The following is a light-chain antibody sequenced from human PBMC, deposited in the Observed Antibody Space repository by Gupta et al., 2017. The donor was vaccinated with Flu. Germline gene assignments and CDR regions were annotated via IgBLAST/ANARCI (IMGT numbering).Light chain of an antibody. CDR1: SPNIGAGYD. CDR2: GNS. V-gene: IGLV1-40*01. J-gene: IGLJ2*01. CDR3: KSYDSSLSGSRV. Sequence: QSVLTQPPSVSGAPAQRVTISCPGSSPNIGAGYDVPWYQQHPGTAPKLLIYGNSNRPSGVPDRFSGSKSGTSASLAITGLQAEDEADYYCKSYDSSLSGSRVFGGGTKLTVL.